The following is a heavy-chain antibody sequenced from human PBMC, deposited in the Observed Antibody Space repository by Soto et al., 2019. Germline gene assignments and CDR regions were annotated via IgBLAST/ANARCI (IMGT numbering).Heavy chain of an antibody. D-gene: IGHD1-1*01. Sequence: ETLSLTCTVPGSSIRSYCWSWIRQPPGKGLEWIGHIYYGGTTNYILSLKSRITMSVDTSKNQFSLKLSSVIAGDTAVYYCAGPVETGGNWFDPWGQGTLVTV. V-gene: IGHV4-59*01. CDR2: IYYGGTT. CDR3: AGPVETGGNWFDP. CDR1: GSSIRSYC. J-gene: IGHJ5*02.